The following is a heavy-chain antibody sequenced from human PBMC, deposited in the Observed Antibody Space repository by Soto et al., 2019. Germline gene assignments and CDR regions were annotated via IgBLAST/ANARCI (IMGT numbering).Heavy chain of an antibody. V-gene: IGHV4-34*01. CDR1: GGSFSGYY. CDR3: ARGRRGYSYGYTGRDPATDY. CDR2: INHSGST. Sequence: PSETLSLTCAVYGGSFSGYYWSWIRQPPGKGLEWIGEINHSGSTNYNPSLKSRVTISVDTSKNQFSLKLSSVTAADTAVYYCARGRRGYSYGYTGRDPATDYWGQGTLVTVSS. J-gene: IGHJ4*02. D-gene: IGHD5-18*01.